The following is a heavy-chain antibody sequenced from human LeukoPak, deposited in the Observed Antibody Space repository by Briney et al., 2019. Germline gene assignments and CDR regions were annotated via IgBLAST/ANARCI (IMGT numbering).Heavy chain of an antibody. V-gene: IGHV4-30-2*01. D-gene: IGHD4-11*01. Sequence: SQTLSLTCAVSGGSISSGGYSWSWIRRPPGKGLEWIGYIYHSGSTYYNPSLKSRVTISVDRSKNQFSLKLSSVTAADTAVYYCARGSTVTSCYYYYGMDVWGQGTTVTVSS. CDR1: GGSISSGGYS. CDR2: IYHSGST. J-gene: IGHJ6*02. CDR3: ARGSTVTSCYYYYGMDV.